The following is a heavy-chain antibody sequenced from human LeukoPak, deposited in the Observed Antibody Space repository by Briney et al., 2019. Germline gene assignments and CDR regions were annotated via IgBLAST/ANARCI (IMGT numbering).Heavy chain of an antibody. Sequence: SETLSLTCAVSGGSISSGGYSWSWIRQPPGKGLEWIGYIYYSGSTYYNPSLKSRVTISVDTSKNQFSLRLSSLTAADTAVYYCAREGGRAGGDVWGKGTTVTVSS. CDR2: IYYSGST. CDR3: AREGGRAGGDV. J-gene: IGHJ6*04. D-gene: IGHD1-26*01. CDR1: GGSISSGGYS. V-gene: IGHV4-30-4*07.